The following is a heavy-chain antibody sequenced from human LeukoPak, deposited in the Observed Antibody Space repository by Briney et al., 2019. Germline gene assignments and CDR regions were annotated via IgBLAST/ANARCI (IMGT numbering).Heavy chain of an antibody. CDR1: GGSISRGGYY. CDR2: IYYGGST. V-gene: IGHV4-31*03. Sequence: PSETLSLTCTVSGGSISRGGYYWSWIRQHPGKGLEWIGYIYYGGSTYYNPSLKSRVTISVDTSKNQFSLKLSSVTAADTAVYYCARGAGYCTNGVCYTYWFDPWGQGTLVTVSS. CDR3: ARGAGYCTNGVCYTYWFDP. D-gene: IGHD2-8*01. J-gene: IGHJ5*02.